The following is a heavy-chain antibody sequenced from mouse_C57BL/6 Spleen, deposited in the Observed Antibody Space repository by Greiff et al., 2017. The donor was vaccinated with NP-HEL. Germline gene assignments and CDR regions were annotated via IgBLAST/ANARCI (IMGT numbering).Heavy chain of an antibody. J-gene: IGHJ2*01. CDR2: IYPGSGST. Sequence: QVQLQQSGAELVRPGASVKMSCKASGYTFTSYWITWVKQRPGQGLEWIGDIYPGSGSTNYNEKFKSKATLTVDTSSSTAYMQLSSLTSEDSAVYYCARYDGYYGYWGQGTTLTVSS. CDR3: ARYDGYYGY. CDR1: GYTFTSYW. D-gene: IGHD2-3*01. V-gene: IGHV1-55*01.